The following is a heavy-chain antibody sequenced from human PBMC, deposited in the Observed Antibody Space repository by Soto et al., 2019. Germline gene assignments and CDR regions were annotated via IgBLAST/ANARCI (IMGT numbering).Heavy chain of an antibody. J-gene: IGHJ4*02. Sequence: QVQLQESGPGLVKPSQTLSLTCTVSGGSISSGDYYWSWIRQPPGKGLEWIGYIYYSGSTYYNPSIKSRVTISVDTSQNQFSLKLSSVTAADTAVYYCASLRRRRFLEWLDYWGQGTLVTVSS. D-gene: IGHD3-3*01. CDR3: ASLRRRRFLEWLDY. CDR1: GGSISSGDYY. V-gene: IGHV4-30-4*01. CDR2: IYYSGST.